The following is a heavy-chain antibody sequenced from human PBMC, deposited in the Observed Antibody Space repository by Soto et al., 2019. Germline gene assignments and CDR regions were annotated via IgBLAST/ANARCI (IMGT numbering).Heavy chain of an antibody. CDR3: ARDPIFYYASSGYGGSYFDY. V-gene: IGHV4-30-4*01. Sequence: SETLSLTCAVSGASVTSDDYYWSWIRQPPGKGLEWIGYIYHSGSTYYNPSLKSRVSISIDTSQNQFSLKLTSLTAADTAVYYCARDPIFYYASSGYGGSYFDYWGQGSRVTVS. J-gene: IGHJ4*02. CDR2: IYHSGST. D-gene: IGHD3-22*01. CDR1: GASVTSDDYY.